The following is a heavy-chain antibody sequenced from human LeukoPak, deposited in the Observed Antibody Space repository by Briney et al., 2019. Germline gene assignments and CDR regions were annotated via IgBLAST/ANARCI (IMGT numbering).Heavy chain of an antibody. J-gene: IGHJ4*02. V-gene: IGHV3-74*01. CDR2: IETDGTTI. D-gene: IGHD5-12*01. CDR1: GFTFSNYW. CDR3: AREYNGGLDY. Sequence: GGSLRLSCAASGFTFSNYWMHWVRQTPGKGLVWVANIETDGTTIHYADSVKGRFTISRDNAENTVYLQMNSLRAEDTGVYHCAREYNGGLDYWGQGTLVTVSS.